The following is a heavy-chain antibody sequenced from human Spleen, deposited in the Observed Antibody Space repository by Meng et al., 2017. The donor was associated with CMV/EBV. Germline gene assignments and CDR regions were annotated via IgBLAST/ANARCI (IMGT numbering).Heavy chain of an antibody. J-gene: IGHJ4*02. CDR3: AKDRVGRYCSSTSCYYFDY. CDR2: IRYDGSNK. D-gene: IGHD2-2*01. V-gene: IGHV3-30*02. CDR1: GFTFSNYG. Sequence: GESLKISCAASGFTFSNYGMHWVRQAPGKGLDWVAFIRYDGSNKDYADSVKGRFTVSRDNSKNTLYLQMNSLRAEDTDVYYCAKDRVGRYCSSTSCYYFDYWGQGTLVTVSS.